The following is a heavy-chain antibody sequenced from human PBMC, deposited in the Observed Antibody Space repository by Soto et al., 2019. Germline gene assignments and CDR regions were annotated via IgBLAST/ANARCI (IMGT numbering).Heavy chain of an antibody. CDR2: IYYSGST. CDR1: GGSISSGGYY. D-gene: IGHD3-10*01. V-gene: IGHV4-31*03. J-gene: IGHJ4*02. Sequence: SETLSLTCTVSGGSISSGGYYWSWIRQHPGTGLEWIGYIYYSGSTYYNPSLKSRVTISVDTSKNQFSLKLSSVTAADTAVYYCARGGEAGSLSYWGQGTLVTVSS. CDR3: ARGGEAGSLSY.